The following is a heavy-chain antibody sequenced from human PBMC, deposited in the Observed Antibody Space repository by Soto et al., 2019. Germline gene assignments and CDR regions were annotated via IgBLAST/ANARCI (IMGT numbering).Heavy chain of an antibody. Sequence: PSETLSLTCTVSGGSMSSYYWTWIRQPPGKGLEWIGFIHYGGGTVYNPALRSRVTVTVETSKKQFSLNLSSVTAADTAVYYCVGARYGGNGAFDYWGLGTLVTVSS. CDR3: VGARYGGNGAFDY. CDR1: GGSMSSYY. CDR2: IHYGGGT. J-gene: IGHJ4*02. D-gene: IGHD1-1*01. V-gene: IGHV4-59*01.